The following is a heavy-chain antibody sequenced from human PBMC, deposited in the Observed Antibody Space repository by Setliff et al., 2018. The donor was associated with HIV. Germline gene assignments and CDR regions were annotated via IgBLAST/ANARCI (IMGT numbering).Heavy chain of an antibody. CDR1: GGTFSSYP. CDR2: ISANNGNT. J-gene: IGHJ3*02. V-gene: IGHV1-18*01. CDR3: ARGGGGYYYVGAVDI. D-gene: IGHD3-22*01. Sequence: ASVKVSCKASGGTFSSYPISWVRQAPGQGLQWMGWISANNGNTNYAQNLQGRVTMTTDTSTNTAYMELRSLRSDDTAVYYCARGGGGYYYVGAVDIWGQGTVVTVSS.